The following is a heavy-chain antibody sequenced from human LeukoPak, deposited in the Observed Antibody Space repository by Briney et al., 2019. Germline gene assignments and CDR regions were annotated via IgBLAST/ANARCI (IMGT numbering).Heavy chain of an antibody. V-gene: IGHV3-23*01. CDR2: ISGSGGST. CDR3: ATSGSGDY. J-gene: IGHJ4*02. D-gene: IGHD3-10*01. Sequence: GGSLRVSCAASGFTFSSYAVSWVRQAPGKGLEWVSGISGSGGSTYYADSVKGRFTISRDNSKNTLYLQMNSLRAEDTAVYYCATSGSGDYWGQGTLVTVSS. CDR1: GFTFSSYA.